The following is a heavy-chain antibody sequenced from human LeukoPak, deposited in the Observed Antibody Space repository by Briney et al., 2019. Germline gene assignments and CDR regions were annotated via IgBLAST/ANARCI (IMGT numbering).Heavy chain of an antibody. CDR3: ARGSWRLVRGAASFES. J-gene: IGHJ4*02. D-gene: IGHD3-10*01. V-gene: IGHV3-30-3*01. Sequence: PGGSLRLSCAASGFTFSSYAMHWVRQAAGKGLEWVAVVSYDGSNKYYADSVKGRFTISRDNSKNTLYLQMNSLRAEGTAVYYCARGSWRLVRGAASFESWGQGTLVTVSS. CDR2: VSYDGSNK. CDR1: GFTFSSYA.